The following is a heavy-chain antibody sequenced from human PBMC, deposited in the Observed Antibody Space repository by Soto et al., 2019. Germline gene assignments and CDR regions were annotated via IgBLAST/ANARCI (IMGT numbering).Heavy chain of an antibody. CDR3: ARVVPTYDFWSGAYYYYGMDV. V-gene: IGHV3-21*01. J-gene: IGHJ6*02. CDR2: ISSSSSYI. Sequence: GSLRLSCAASGFTFSSYSMNWVRQAPGKGLEWVPSISSSSSYIYYADSVKGRFTISRDNAKNSLYLQMNSLRAEDTAVYYCARVVPTYDFWSGAYYYYGMDVWGQGTTVTVS. CDR1: GFTFSSYS. D-gene: IGHD3-3*01.